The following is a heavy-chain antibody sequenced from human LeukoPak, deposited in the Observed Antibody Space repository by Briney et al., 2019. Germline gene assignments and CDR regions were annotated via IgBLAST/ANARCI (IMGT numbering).Heavy chain of an antibody. Sequence: ASVKVSCKASGYTFTGYYMHWVRQAPGQGLEWMGRINPNSGGTNYAQKFQGRVTMTRDTSISTDYMELSGLRSDDTAVYYCAIWNSSSPSLDYWGRGALVTVSS. D-gene: IGHD6-6*01. CDR1: GYTFTGYY. CDR2: INPNSGGT. V-gene: IGHV1-2*06. J-gene: IGHJ4*02. CDR3: AIWNSSSPSLDY.